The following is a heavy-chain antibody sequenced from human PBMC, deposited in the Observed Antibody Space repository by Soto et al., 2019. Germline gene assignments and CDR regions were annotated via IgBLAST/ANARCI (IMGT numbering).Heavy chain of an antibody. J-gene: IGHJ5*02. CDR1: GYSFTTYW. V-gene: IGHV5-10-1*01. CDR2: IDPSDSYT. CDR3: SRSTSSP. Sequence: PGESLKISCKGSGYSFTTYWISWVRQMPGKGLEWMGRIDPSDSYTDYSPSFQGHVTISADKSITTAYLQWSSLKTSDTAIYYCSRSTSSPWGQGTLVTVSS. D-gene: IGHD6-6*01.